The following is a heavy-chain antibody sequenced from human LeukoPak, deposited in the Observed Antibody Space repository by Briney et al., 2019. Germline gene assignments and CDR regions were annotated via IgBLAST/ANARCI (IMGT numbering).Heavy chain of an antibody. D-gene: IGHD4-17*01. CDR2: IYHSGST. Sequence: SETLSLTCAVSGYSISSGYYWGWIRQPPGKGLEWIGSIYHSGSTYYNPSLKSRVTISVDTSKNQFSLKLSSVTAADAAVYYCARDGDYVYFDYWGQGTLVTVSS. CDR1: GYSISSGYY. V-gene: IGHV4-38-2*02. CDR3: ARDGDYVYFDY. J-gene: IGHJ4*02.